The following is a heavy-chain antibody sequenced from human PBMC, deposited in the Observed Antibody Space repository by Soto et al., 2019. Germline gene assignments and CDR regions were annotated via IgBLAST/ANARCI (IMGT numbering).Heavy chain of an antibody. CDR1: GGSISSYY. D-gene: IGHD2-15*01. CDR3: ARALLGYCSGGSCYGRGAYYYYGMDV. J-gene: IGHJ6*02. CDR2: IYYSGST. V-gene: IGHV4-59*13. Sequence: PSETLSLTCTVSGGSISSYYCSWIRQPPGEGLEWIGYIYYSGSTNYNPSLKSRVTISVDTSKNQFSLKLSSVTAADTAVYYCARALLGYCSGGSCYGRGAYYYYGMDVWGQGTTVTVSS.